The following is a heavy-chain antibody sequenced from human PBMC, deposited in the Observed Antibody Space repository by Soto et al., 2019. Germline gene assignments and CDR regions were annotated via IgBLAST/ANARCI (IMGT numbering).Heavy chain of an antibody. CDR3: VRYPRSVGGSYRPDY. CDR1: GFTFSSYW. V-gene: IGHV3-74*01. Sequence: PGGSVRLSCAASGFTFSSYWMHWVRQVPEKGLVWVSRINSDGSITNYADAVKGRFTISRDNVKNTLYLQMNSLRAEDTAVYYCVRYPRSVGGSYRPDYWGQGTLVTVSS. D-gene: IGHD3-16*02. J-gene: IGHJ4*02. CDR2: INSDGSIT.